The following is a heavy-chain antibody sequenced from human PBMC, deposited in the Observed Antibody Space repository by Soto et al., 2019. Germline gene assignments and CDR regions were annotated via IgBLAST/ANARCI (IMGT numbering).Heavy chain of an antibody. Sequence: GGSLRLSYAASGFTFSSYGMGGGRQAPGQGLGGGSLISSSGATTYYADAVKGRLTISRDNSKNTLYLQMNSLRAEDTALYYCVKGHVDPLDYYYDYMDVCGEGTTVTGS. V-gene: IGHV3-23*01. D-gene: IGHD3-16*01. CDR3: VKGHVDPLDYYYDYMDV. CDR1: GFTFSSYG. CDR2: ISSSGATT. J-gene: IGHJ6*03.